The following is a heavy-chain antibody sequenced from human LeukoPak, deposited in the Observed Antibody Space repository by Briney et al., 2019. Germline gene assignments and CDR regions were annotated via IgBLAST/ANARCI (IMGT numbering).Heavy chain of an antibody. CDR2: INHSGST. CDR1: GGSFSGYY. J-gene: IGHJ6*03. V-gene: IGHV4-34*01. D-gene: IGHD2-8*01. Sequence: PSETLSLTCAVYGGSFSGYYWSWIRQPPGKGLEWIGEINHSGSTNYNPSLKSRVTISVDTSKNQFSLKLSSVTAADTAVYYCARGLYGDYGYYYMDVWGKGTTVTISS. CDR3: ARGLYGDYGYYYMDV.